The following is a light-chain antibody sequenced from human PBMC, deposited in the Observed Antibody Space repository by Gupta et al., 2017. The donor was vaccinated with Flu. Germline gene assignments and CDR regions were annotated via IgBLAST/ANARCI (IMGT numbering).Light chain of an antibody. CDR2: SGS. CDR3: QQEHKSPRT. J-gene: IGKJ5*01. Sequence: LSPGERATRSCRASQSVRSEFLAWYQQRPGQAPRLLIYSGSSRANGIPGRFIGDGYGTEFTLTISRREPEDFAVYYCQQEHKSPRTFGQGTRLDIK. V-gene: IGKV3-20*01. CDR1: QSVRSEF.